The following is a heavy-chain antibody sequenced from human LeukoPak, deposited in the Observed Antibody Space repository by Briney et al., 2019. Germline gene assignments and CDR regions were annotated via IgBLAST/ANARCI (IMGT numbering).Heavy chain of an antibody. J-gene: IGHJ3*02. CDR3: VRRGTVGVAADAFDI. Sequence: SETLSLTCSVSGGSLYTSSYYWGWIRQPPGKGLEWIGNIYYSGSTYYNPSLKSRVTLSVDTSNNQFSLKLRSVTAADTAVYYCVRRGTVGVAADAFDIWGQGTMVTVSS. CDR2: IYYSGST. V-gene: IGHV4-39*01. D-gene: IGHD1-26*01. CDR1: GGSLYTSSYY.